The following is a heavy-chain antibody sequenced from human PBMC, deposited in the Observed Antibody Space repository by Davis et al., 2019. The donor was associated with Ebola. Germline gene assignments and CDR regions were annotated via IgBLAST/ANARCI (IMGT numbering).Heavy chain of an antibody. V-gene: IGHV3-30-3*01. J-gene: IGHJ6*03. CDR1: GFTFSSYA. CDR3: ARDGGYCSSTSCFYYYYYYMDV. D-gene: IGHD2-2*01. CDR2: ISYDGSNK. Sequence: GESLKISCAASGFTFSSYAMHWVRQAPGKGLEWVAVISYDGSNKHYADSVKGRFTISRDNSKNTLYLQMNSLRAEDTAVYYCARDGGYCSSTSCFYYYYYYMDVWGKGTTVTVSS.